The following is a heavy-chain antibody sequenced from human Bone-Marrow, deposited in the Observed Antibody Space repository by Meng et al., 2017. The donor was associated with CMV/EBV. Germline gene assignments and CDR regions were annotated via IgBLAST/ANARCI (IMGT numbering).Heavy chain of an antibody. CDR2: INPSGGST. Sequence: ASVKVSCKASGYTFTSYYMHWVRQAPGQGLEWMGIINPSGGSTSYAQKFQGRVTMTRDTSTSTVYMELSSLRSEDTVVYYCARDRDNPAIFGVVGGVRAANDAFDIWGQGTMVTVSS. CDR3: ARDRDNPAIFGVVGGVRAANDAFDI. V-gene: IGHV1-46*01. CDR1: GYTFTSYY. D-gene: IGHD3-3*01. J-gene: IGHJ3*02.